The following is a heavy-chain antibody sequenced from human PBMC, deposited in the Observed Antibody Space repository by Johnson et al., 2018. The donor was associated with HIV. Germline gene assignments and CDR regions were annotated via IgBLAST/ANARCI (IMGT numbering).Heavy chain of an antibody. CDR1: GFTFSSYA. CDR3: ARGRAYYYDSSGYLTRPRAFDV. J-gene: IGHJ3*01. D-gene: IGHD3-22*01. CDR2: ISYDGSKK. V-gene: IGHV3-30*14. Sequence: QVQLVESGGGLVQPGRSLRLSCAASGFTFSSYAMHWVRQAPGKGLEWGAVISYDGSKKYLADSVKGRLTISRDNSKNTLYLQMNSLRAEDTAVYYCARGRAYYYDSSGYLTRPRAFDVWGQGTTVTVAS.